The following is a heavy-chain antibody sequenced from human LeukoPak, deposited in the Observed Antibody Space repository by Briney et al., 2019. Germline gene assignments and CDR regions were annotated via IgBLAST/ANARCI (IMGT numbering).Heavy chain of an antibody. J-gene: IGHJ4*02. CDR2: ISSSSSYI. CDR3: ARDGTRAAVAGFDY. D-gene: IGHD6-19*01. V-gene: IGHV3-21*01. CDR1: GFTFSSYS. Sequence: GGPLRLSCAASGFTFSSYSMNWVRQAPGKGLEWVSSISSSSSYIYYADSVKGRFTISRDNAKNSLYLQMNSLRAEDTAVYYCARDGTRAAVAGFDYWGRGTLVTVSS.